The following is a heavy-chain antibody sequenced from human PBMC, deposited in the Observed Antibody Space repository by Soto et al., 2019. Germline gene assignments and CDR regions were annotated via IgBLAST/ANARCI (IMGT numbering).Heavy chain of an antibody. V-gene: IGHV4-59*01. D-gene: IGHD6-19*01. CDR1: GGSISSYY. CDR3: ASFNSGWYQRWFDP. Sequence: PSETLSLTCTVSGGSISSYYWSWIRQPPGKGLEWIGYIYYSGSTNYNPSLKSRVTISVDTSKNQFSLKLSSVTAVDTAVYYCASFNSGWYQRWFDPWGQGTRVTVFS. CDR2: IYYSGST. J-gene: IGHJ5*02.